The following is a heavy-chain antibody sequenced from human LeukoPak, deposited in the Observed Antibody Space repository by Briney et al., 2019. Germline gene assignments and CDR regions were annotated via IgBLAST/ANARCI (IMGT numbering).Heavy chain of an antibody. Sequence: SETLSLTCTVSGGSISSHYWSWIRQPPGKGLEWIGYIYYSGSTNYNPSLKSRVTISVDTSKNQFSLKLSSVTAADTAVYYRARHTGYYGMDVWGQGTTVTVSS. CDR3: ARHTGYYGMDV. CDR1: GGSISSHY. D-gene: IGHD4-17*01. V-gene: IGHV4-59*08. CDR2: IYYSGST. J-gene: IGHJ6*02.